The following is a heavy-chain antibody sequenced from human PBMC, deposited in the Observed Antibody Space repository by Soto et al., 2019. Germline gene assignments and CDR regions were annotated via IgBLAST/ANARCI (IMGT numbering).Heavy chain of an antibody. CDR3: ARVWYLDYYDSSGYSYYYYGMDV. D-gene: IGHD3-22*01. J-gene: IGHJ6*02. V-gene: IGHV6-1*01. CDR2: TYYRSKWYN. Sequence: PSQTLSLTCAISGDSVSSNSAAWNWFRQSPSKGLDWLGRTYYRSKWYNDYAVSVKIRITINPDTSKNQFSLQLNSVTPEDTAVYYCARVWYLDYYDSSGYSYYYYGMDVWGQGTTVTVSS. CDR1: GDSVSSNSAA.